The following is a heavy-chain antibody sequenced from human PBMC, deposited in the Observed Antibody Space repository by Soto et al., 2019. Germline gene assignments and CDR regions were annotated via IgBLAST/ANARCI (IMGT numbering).Heavy chain of an antibody. CDR1: AGSINSGDYY. V-gene: IGHV4-30-4*01. CDR3: ARAGRRDGNSSPGRFDT. D-gene: IGHD1-1*01. Sequence: SETLSLTCSVSAGSINSGDYYWSCIRQPPGKGLEWIGYIYYSGTTYSNPSLKSRVVISVDTSRNQFYLKLNSVTAADTAVYYCARAGRRDGNSSPGRFDTWGQGTLVTVSS. J-gene: IGHJ5*02. CDR2: IYYSGTT.